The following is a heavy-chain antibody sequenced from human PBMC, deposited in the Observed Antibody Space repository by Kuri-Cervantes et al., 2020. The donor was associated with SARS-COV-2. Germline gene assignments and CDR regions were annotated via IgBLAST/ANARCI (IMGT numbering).Heavy chain of an antibody. V-gene: IGHV3-11*01. CDR2: IGSSGNII. J-gene: IGHJ6*02. D-gene: IGHD5-18*01. CDR1: GFTFSDYY. Sequence: GGSLRLSCAASGFTFSDYYMSWIRQAPGKGLQWVSYIGSSGNIIYYADSVKGRFTISRDNARDTLYLQMNSLRAEDTAVYYCAKDLQEDTAMSYFYYYGMDVWGQGTTVTVSS. CDR3: AKDLQEDTAMSYFYYYGMDV.